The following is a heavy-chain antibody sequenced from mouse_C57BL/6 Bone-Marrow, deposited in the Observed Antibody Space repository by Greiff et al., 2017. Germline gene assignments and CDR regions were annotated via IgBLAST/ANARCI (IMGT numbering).Heavy chain of an antibody. Sequence: LVESGAELARPGASVKLSCKASGYTFTSYGISWVKQRTGQGLEWIGEIYPRSGNTYYNEKFKGKATLTADKSSSTAYMELRSLTSEDSAVYFCANYYGSSSYFDYWGQGTTLTVSS. V-gene: IGHV1-81*01. CDR2: IYPRSGNT. D-gene: IGHD1-1*01. J-gene: IGHJ2*01. CDR3: ANYYGSSSYFDY. CDR1: GYTFTSYG.